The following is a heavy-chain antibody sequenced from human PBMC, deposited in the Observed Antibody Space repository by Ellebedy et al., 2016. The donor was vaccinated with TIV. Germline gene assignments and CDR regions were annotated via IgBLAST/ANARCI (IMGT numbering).Heavy chain of an antibody. CDR3: ARREDYYDSSGYYSQILDY. D-gene: IGHD3-22*01. J-gene: IGHJ4*02. V-gene: IGHV5-51*01. CDR2: IYPGDSDT. CDR1: GYSFTSYW. Sequence: GESLKISCKGSGYSFTSYWIGWVRQTPGKGLEWMAIIYPGDSDTTYSPSFQGQVTISADKSITTAYLQGRSLKASDTAMYYCARREDYYDSSGYYSQILDYWGQGTLVTVSS.